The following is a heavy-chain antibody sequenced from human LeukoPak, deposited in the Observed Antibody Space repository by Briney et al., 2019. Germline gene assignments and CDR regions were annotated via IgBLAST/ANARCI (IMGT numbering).Heavy chain of an antibody. D-gene: IGHD2-21*01. CDR1: VGSIISSLYY. Sequence: SGTLSHTRMVSVGSIISSLYYWGWIRQPPGKGLELIGSIHYSAVNYYNPSLKSRVTISVDMSKNQFSLKMNSVTAADTAVYYCARHGWGSIWYFDLWGRGTLVTVSS. CDR3: ARHGWGSIWYFDL. J-gene: IGHJ2*01. V-gene: IGHV4-39*01. CDR2: IHYSAVN.